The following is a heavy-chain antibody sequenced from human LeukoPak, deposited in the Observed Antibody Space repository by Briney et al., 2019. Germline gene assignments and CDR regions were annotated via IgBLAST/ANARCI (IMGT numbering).Heavy chain of an antibody. Sequence: SETLSLTXTVSGGSISSGDYYWSWIRQPPGKGLEWIGYIYYSGSTYYNPSLKSRVTISVDTSKNQFSLKLSSVTAADTAVYYCARNRGYYDFWSGYYADYYYYYMDVWGKGTTVTVSS. J-gene: IGHJ6*03. CDR1: GGSISSGDYY. D-gene: IGHD3-3*01. CDR2: IYYSGST. CDR3: ARNRGYYDFWSGYYADYYYYYMDV. V-gene: IGHV4-30-4*08.